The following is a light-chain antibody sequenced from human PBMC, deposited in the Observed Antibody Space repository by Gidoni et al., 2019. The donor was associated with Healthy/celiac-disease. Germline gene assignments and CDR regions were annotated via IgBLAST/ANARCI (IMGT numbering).Light chain of an antibody. Sequence: EIVFTQSPATLSLSPGERATLSCRASQSVSSYLAWYQQKPGQAPRLLIYDASNRATGIPARFSGSGSGTDFTLTISSLEPEDFEVYYCQQRSNWPPXXXTGTKVDIK. CDR3: QQRSNWPPX. J-gene: IGKJ3*01. CDR2: DAS. CDR1: QSVSSY. V-gene: IGKV3-11*01.